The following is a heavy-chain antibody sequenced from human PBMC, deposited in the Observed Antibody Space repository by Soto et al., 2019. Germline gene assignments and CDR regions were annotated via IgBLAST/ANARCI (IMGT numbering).Heavy chain of an antibody. CDR1: GFTFSSYG. V-gene: IGHV3-33*01. CDR2: IWYDGSNK. D-gene: IGHD3-10*01. J-gene: IGHJ6*02. Sequence: GGSLRLSCAASGFTFSSYGMHWVRQAPGKGLEWVAVIWYDGSNKYYADSVKGRFTISRDNSKNTLYLQMNSLRAEDTAVYYCAREMSLLWFGELVSGMDVWGQGTTVTVSS. CDR3: AREMSLLWFGELVSGMDV.